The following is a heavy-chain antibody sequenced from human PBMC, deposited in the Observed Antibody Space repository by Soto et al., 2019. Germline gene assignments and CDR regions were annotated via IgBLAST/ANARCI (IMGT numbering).Heavy chain of an antibody. Sequence: GGSLRLSCVASGFTFSSYSMNWVRQAPGKGLEWVSSISSSSSYIYYADSVKGRFTISRDNAKNSLYLQMNSLRAEDTAVYYCAREEGRGYYYYGMDVWGQGTTVTVSS. V-gene: IGHV3-21*01. CDR3: AREEGRGYYYYGMDV. J-gene: IGHJ6*02. D-gene: IGHD3-10*01. CDR2: ISSSSSYI. CDR1: GFTFSSYS.